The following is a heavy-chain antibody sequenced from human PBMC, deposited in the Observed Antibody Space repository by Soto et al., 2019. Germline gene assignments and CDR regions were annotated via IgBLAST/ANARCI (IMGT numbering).Heavy chain of an antibody. CDR2: ISAYNGNT. J-gene: IGHJ6*02. D-gene: IGHD6-13*01. CDR1: GYTFTSYG. Sequence: ASVKVSCKASGYTFTSYGISWVRQAPGQGLEWMGWISAYNGNTNYAQKLQGRVTMTTDTSTSTAYMELRSLRSDDTAVYYCARDGIAAADSYYYYGMDVWGQGTTVTVS. CDR3: ARDGIAAADSYYYYGMDV. V-gene: IGHV1-18*01.